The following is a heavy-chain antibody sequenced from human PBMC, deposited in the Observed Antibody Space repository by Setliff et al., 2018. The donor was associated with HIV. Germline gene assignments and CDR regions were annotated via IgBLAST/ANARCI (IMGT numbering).Heavy chain of an antibody. J-gene: IGHJ4*02. CDR3: ASSTTVVTPFFDY. CDR2: VYYSGST. V-gene: IGHV4-59*12. D-gene: IGHD4-17*01. CDR1: GGSISTYY. Sequence: SETLSLTCTVSGGSISTYYWSWIRQSPGKGLEWIGYVYYSGSTNYDPSLKSRVTISVDTSKNQFSLKLSSVTAADTAVYYCASSTTVVTPFFDYWGQGTLVTVSS.